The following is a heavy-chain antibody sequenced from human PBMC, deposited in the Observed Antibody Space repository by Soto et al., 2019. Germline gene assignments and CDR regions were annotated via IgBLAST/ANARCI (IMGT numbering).Heavy chain of an antibody. D-gene: IGHD6-19*01. J-gene: IGHJ5*02. CDR1: GFTLSSYV. V-gene: IGHV3-23*01. CDR2: INGSGDSK. Sequence: GGSLRLSCAASGFTLSSYVMSWVRQAPGKGLECVSVINGSGDSKNYADSVKGRFTISRDNSKNTLYLQMNSLRAEDTAVYYCAKVQWLVFGWFDPWGQGTLVTVSS. CDR3: AKVQWLVFGWFDP.